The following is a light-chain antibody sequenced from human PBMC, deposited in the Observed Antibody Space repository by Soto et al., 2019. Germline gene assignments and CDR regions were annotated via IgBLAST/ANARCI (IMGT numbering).Light chain of an antibody. V-gene: IGKV3-15*01. Sequence: EIVMTQSPATLSVSPGERATLTCRASQSVGSGLSWYQQKPDQAPRLLIYGASTRATGIPARFSGSGSGTDFTLTISRLEPEDFAVYYCQQYNNWPWTFGQGTKV. CDR2: GAS. J-gene: IGKJ1*01. CDR1: QSVGSG. CDR3: QQYNNWPWT.